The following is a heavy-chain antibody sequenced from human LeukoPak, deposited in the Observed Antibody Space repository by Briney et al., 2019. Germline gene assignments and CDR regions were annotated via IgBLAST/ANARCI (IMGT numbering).Heavy chain of an antibody. Sequence: SETLSLTCAVYGGSFSGYYWSWIRQPPGKGLEWIGEINHSGSTNYKPSLKSRVTISVDTSKNQFSLKLSSVTAADTAVYYCARRVGFGEYHPNWFDPWGQGTLVTVSS. V-gene: IGHV4-34*01. J-gene: IGHJ5*02. CDR2: INHSGST. CDR3: ARRVGFGEYHPNWFDP. D-gene: IGHD3-10*01. CDR1: GGSFSGYY.